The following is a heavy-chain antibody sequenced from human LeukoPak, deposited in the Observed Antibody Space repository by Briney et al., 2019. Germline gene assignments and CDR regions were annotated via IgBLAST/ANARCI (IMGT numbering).Heavy chain of an antibody. CDR1: GGSFSGHYY. D-gene: IGHD3-3*01. V-gene: IGHV4-34*01. J-gene: IGHJ4*02. CDR3: ARLLLSGGLHF. CDR2: VNHSGIT. Sequence: SETLSLTCAVSGGSFSGHYYWVWIRQSRGRGLEWIGEVNHSGITNYNPSLKSRVFISVDTSKNQFSLKFTSVTAADTAVYYCARLLLSGGLHFWAQRTLVTVSS.